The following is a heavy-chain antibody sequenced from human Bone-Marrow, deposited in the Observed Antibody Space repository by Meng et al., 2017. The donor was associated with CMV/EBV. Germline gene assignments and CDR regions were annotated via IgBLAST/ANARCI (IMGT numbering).Heavy chain of an antibody. CDR1: GFSFSYYD. Sequence: GGSLRLSCAASGFSFSYYDMHWVRQVRGKSPEWVSAISAAGDTYYPDSVKGRFSVSRENPKNSVYLQMNNLEAGDTAVYYCARVSIQSGFGMDVWGQGTTVTVYS. CDR3: ARVSIQSGFGMDV. D-gene: IGHD3-3*01. CDR2: ISAAGDT. J-gene: IGHJ6*02. V-gene: IGHV3-13*01.